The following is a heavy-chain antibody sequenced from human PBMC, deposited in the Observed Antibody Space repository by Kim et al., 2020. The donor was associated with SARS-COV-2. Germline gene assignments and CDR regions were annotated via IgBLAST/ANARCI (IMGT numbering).Heavy chain of an antibody. V-gene: IGHV3-23*01. CDR3: AKDGRSHTPGY. Sequence: GGSLRLSCAVSGFTFSSVDMSWVRQAPGKGLEWVSGISGSGGSTYYADSVKGRFSVSRDNSRNTLYLQMNSLRGDDKAVYYCAKDGRSHTPGYWGQGNL. J-gene: IGHJ4*02. CDR1: GFTFSSVD. CDR2: ISGSGGST. D-gene: IGHD6-13*01.